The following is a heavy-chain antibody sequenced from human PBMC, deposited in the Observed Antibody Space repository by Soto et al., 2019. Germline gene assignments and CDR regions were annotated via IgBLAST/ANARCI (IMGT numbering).Heavy chain of an antibody. J-gene: IGHJ3*02. CDR3: ASKFGELLADAFDI. Sequence: QVQLQESGPGRWNPSGPWSLTGPGSNASFSSRNCWLWARQTPGKGLEWIGEIYHSGSFNHNPSLKSRVTMSVDKSNNQFSLKMTSVTAADTAVYYCASKFGELLADAFDIWGQGTVVTVSS. D-gene: IGHD3-10*01. V-gene: IGHV4-4*02. CDR1: NASFSSRNC. CDR2: IYHSGSF.